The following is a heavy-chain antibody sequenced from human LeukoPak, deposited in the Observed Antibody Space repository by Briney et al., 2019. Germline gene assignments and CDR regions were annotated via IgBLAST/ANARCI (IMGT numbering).Heavy chain of an antibody. D-gene: IGHD4-17*01. Sequence: QTGGSLELSCAASEFIFSSYGMSWVRQAPGKGLEWVSAISASGGGTYYADSVKGRFTISRDNSKNTLYLQMNSLRAEDTAVYYCARDPLRYGDYGLVPGYYFDYWGQGTLVTVSS. V-gene: IGHV3-23*01. CDR1: EFIFSSYG. CDR2: ISASGGGT. J-gene: IGHJ4*02. CDR3: ARDPLRYGDYGLVPGYYFDY.